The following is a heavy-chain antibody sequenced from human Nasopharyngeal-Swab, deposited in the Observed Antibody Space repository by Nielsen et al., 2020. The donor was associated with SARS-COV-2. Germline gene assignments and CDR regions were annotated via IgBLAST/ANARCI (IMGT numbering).Heavy chain of an antibody. J-gene: IGHJ4*02. Sequence: GGSLRLSCAASGFTFDDYAMHWVRQAPGKGLEWVSGISWNSGSIGYADSVKGRFTISRDNAKNSLHLQMNSLRAEDTALYYCAKGSSGTTGGYFDYWGQGTLVTVSS. CDR2: ISWNSGSI. CDR3: AKGSSGTTGGYFDY. CDR1: GFTFDDYA. V-gene: IGHV3-9*01. D-gene: IGHD6-19*01.